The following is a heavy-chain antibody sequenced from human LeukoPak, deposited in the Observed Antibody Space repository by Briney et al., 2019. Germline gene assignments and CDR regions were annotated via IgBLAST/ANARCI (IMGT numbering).Heavy chain of an antibody. D-gene: IGHD5-18*01. CDR3: AMRGYSYGYDY. V-gene: IGHV1-69*01. CDR2: IIPISGTA. CDR1: GGTFSSYA. Sequence: ASVKVSCKASGGTFSSYAISWVRQAPGQGLEWMGGIIPISGTANYAQKFQGRVTITADESTSTAYMELSSLRSEDTAVYYCAMRGYSYGYDYWGQGTLVTVSS. J-gene: IGHJ4*02.